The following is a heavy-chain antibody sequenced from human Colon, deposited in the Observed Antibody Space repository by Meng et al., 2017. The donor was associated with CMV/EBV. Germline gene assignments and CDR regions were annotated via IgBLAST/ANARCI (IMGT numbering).Heavy chain of an antibody. CDR1: GYTFTSYD. D-gene: IGHD5-18*01. Sequence: ASVKVSCKASGYTFTSYDINWVRQATGQGLEWMGWMNPNSGNTGYAQKFQGRFTMTRDTSISTGYMELNILTSDDTAVYFCARAVDTVVPKRTDAFDLWGQGTMVTVSS. J-gene: IGHJ3*01. V-gene: IGHV1-8*01. CDR2: MNPNSGNT. CDR3: ARAVDTVVPKRTDAFDL.